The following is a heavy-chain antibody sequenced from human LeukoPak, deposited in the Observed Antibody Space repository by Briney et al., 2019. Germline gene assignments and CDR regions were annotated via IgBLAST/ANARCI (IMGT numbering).Heavy chain of an antibody. J-gene: IGHJ5*02. CDR1: GFSLSNFQ. D-gene: IGHD3-10*01. Sequence: GGSLRLSCVASGFSLSNFQMYWVRQAPGKGLEWVSIISLDRSTEFYADSVKGRFTISRDTASNTVHLEMNNLRIEDTAVYYCMRDYMGWFDPWGQGSLVTVSS. V-gene: IGHV3-30-3*01. CDR2: ISLDRSTE. CDR3: MRDYMGWFDP.